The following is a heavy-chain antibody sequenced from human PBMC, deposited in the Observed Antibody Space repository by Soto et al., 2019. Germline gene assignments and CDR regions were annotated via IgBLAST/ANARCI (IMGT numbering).Heavy chain of an antibody. V-gene: IGHV3-33*01. CDR1: GFTFSSYG. J-gene: IGHJ4*02. Sequence: QVQLVESGGGVVQPGRSLRLSCAASGFTFSSYGMHWVRQAPGKGLEWVAVIWYDGSNKYYADSVKGRFTISRDNSKNTLYLQMNSLRAEDTAVYYCARAERDTAMGYFDYWGQGTLVTVSS. D-gene: IGHD5-18*01. CDR2: IWYDGSNK. CDR3: ARAERDTAMGYFDY.